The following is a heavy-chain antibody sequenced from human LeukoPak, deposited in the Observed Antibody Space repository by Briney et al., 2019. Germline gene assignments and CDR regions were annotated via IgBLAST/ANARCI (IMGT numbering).Heavy chain of an antibody. CDR2: IYYSRST. D-gene: IGHD3-3*01. Sequence: SETLSLTCTVSGGSISSGSYYWGWIRQPPGKGLEWIGSIYYSRSTYYKPSLKSRITISVDTSKNQFSLKLSSVTAADTAVYYCARDKTFEVVNYFDYWGQGTLVTVSS. V-gene: IGHV4-39*07. CDR1: GGSISSGSYY. CDR3: ARDKTFEVVNYFDY. J-gene: IGHJ4*02.